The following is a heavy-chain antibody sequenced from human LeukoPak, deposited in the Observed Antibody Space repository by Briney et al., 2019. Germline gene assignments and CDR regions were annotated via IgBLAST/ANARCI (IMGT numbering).Heavy chain of an antibody. CDR1: GGSFSSYY. CDR3: TRNNWFDP. Sequence: PSETLPLTCAVDGGSFSSYYWSWIRQSPGKGLEWIGEINHSGTTKYNPSLKSRVTISVDTPQNQFSLRLSSVTAADTAVYYCTRNNWFDPWGQGTLVTVSS. J-gene: IGHJ5*02. V-gene: IGHV4-34*01. CDR2: INHSGTT.